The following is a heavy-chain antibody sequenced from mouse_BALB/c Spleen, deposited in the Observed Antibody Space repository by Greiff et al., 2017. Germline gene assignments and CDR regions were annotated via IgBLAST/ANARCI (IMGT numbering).Heavy chain of an antibody. CDR2: ILPGSGST. CDR3: ARGGNPWYLDV. V-gene: IGHV1-9*01. J-gene: IGHJ1*01. Sequence: QVQLQQSGAELMKPGASVKISCKATGYTFSSYWIEWVKQRPGHGLEWIGEILPGSGSTNYNEKFKGKAKLTVEKSSSTVYLELSRLTSDDSAVYYCARGGNPWYLDVWGAGTTVTVSS. CDR1: GYTFSSYW. D-gene: IGHD2-1*01.